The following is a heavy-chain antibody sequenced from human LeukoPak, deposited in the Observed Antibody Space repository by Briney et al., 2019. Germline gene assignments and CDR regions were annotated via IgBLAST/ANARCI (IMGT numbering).Heavy chain of an antibody. D-gene: IGHD6-6*01. J-gene: IGHJ5*02. CDR2: INHSGST. Sequence: GSLRLSCAASGFTFSSYWMSWIRQPPGKGLEWIGEINHSGSTNYNPSLKSRVTISVDTSKNQFSLKLSSVTAADTAVYYCARAPGYSSSSGGLDPWGQGTLVTASS. V-gene: IGHV4-34*01. CDR1: GFTFSSYW. CDR3: ARAPGYSSSSGGLDP.